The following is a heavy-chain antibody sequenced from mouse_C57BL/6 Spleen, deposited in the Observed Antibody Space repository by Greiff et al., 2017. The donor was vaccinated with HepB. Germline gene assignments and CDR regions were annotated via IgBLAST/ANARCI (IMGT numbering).Heavy chain of an antibody. V-gene: IGHV5-6*02. D-gene: IGHD1-1*01. J-gene: IGHJ3*01. Sequence: DVKLVESGGDLVKPGGSLKLSCAASGFTFSSYGMSWVRQTPDKRLEWVATISSGGSYTYYPDSVKGRFTISRDNAKNTLYLQMSSLKSEDTAMYYCARPLYGSSSWFAYWGQGTLVTVSA. CDR3: ARPLYGSSSWFAY. CDR2: ISSGGSYT. CDR1: GFTFSSYG.